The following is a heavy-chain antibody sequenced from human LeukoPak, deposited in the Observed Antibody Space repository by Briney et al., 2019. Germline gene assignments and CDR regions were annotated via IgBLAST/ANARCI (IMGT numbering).Heavy chain of an antibody. CDR3: ARDLYGYASDWYGGYYFDY. CDR1: GGSITGYY. Sequence: PSETLSLTCTVSGGSITGYYWSWIRQPAGKGLEWIGRIYSSGTTNYNPSLKSRVTMSVDRSTNQFSLNLDSATAADTALYHCARDLYGYASDWYGGYYFDYWGQGTLVTVSS. V-gene: IGHV4-4*07. CDR2: IYSSGTT. D-gene: IGHD2-2*01. J-gene: IGHJ4*02.